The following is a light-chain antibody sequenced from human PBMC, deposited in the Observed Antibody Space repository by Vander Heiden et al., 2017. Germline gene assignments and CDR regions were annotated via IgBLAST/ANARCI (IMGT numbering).Light chain of an antibody. V-gene: IGKV1-5*03. J-gene: IGKJ1*01. CDR2: GAS. Sequence: DIQMTQSPSTESASVGERVTITCRASQSISSRLAWYQQKPGKAPKLLIYGASTLQSGVPSRFSGSGSGTEFTLTISSLQPDDFATYYCQQDNTYSTFGQGTEVEIE. CDR3: QQDNTYST. CDR1: QSISSR.